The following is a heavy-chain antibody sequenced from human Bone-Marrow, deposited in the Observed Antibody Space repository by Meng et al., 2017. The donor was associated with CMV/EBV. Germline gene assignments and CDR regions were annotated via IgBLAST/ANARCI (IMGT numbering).Heavy chain of an antibody. CDR2: IIPILGIA. D-gene: IGHD1-7*01. J-gene: IGHJ4*02. V-gene: IGHV1-69*02. Sequence: SVKVSCKASGGTLSSYTISWVRQAPGQGLEWMGRIIPILGIANYAQKFQGRVTITADKSTSTAYMELSSLRSEDTAVYYCARGPVGHRNYARWGQGTLVTVSS. CDR1: GGTLSSYT. CDR3: ARGPVGHRNYAR.